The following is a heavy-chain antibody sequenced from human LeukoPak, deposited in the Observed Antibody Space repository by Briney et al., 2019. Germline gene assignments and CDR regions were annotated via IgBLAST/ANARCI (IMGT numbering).Heavy chain of an antibody. CDR1: GGPITNYY. D-gene: IGHD1-26*01. Sequence: NPSETLSLTCSVSGGPITNYYWSWIRQSPGKGLEWIGFIYNTGRTNYNPSLQSRVTMSIDTSKNQFSLKLSSVTAADTAVYYCARQGELAIDYWGQGTLVTVSS. CDR2: IYNTGRT. CDR3: ARQGELAIDY. V-gene: IGHV4-59*08. J-gene: IGHJ4*02.